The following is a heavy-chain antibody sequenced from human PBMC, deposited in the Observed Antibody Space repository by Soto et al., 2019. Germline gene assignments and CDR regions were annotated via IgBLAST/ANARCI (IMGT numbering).Heavy chain of an antibody. CDR3: ARERSTRLDV. J-gene: IGHJ6*02. CDR1: GGTFSSYA. Sequence: ASVKVSCKASGGTFSSYAISWVRQAPGQGLEWMGGIIPIFGTADYAQKFQGRVTITADESTSTAYMELSSLRSEDTAVYYCARERSTRLDVWGQGTTVTVSS. D-gene: IGHD2-2*01. CDR2: IIPIFGTA. V-gene: IGHV1-69*13.